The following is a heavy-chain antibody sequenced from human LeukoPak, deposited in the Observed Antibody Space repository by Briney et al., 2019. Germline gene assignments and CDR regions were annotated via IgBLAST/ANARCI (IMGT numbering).Heavy chain of an antibody. CDR1: GFTVSSNY. CDR3: AREYYYDSSGYYY. V-gene: IGHV3-66*01. D-gene: IGHD3-22*01. Sequence: GGSLRLSCAASGFTVSSNYMSWVRQAPGKGLEWVSVIYTGGSTYYADSVKGRFTISRDSSKNTLYLQMNSLRVEDTAMYYCAREYYYDSSGYYYWGQGTLVTVSS. CDR2: IYTGGST. J-gene: IGHJ4*02.